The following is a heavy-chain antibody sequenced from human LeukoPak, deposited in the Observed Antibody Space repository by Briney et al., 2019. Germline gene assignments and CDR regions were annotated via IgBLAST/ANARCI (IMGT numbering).Heavy chain of an antibody. Sequence: PGGSLRLSCAASGFTFSGYAMHWVRQAPGKGLEWVALISYDGSNKYYADSVKGRFTLSRDNSKNTLSLQMNSLRAEDTAVYYCARSSGTFGYYYMDVWGNGTTVTVSS. V-gene: IGHV3-30-3*01. D-gene: IGHD3-16*01. CDR3: ARSSGTFGYYYMDV. CDR2: ISYDGSNK. J-gene: IGHJ6*03. CDR1: GFTFSGYA.